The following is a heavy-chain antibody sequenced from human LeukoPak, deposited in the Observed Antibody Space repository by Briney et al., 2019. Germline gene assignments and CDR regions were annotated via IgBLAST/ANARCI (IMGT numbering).Heavy chain of an antibody. CDR3: VGDALYSSTWYPGP. J-gene: IGHJ5*02. CDR2: IYYSGST. CDR1: GGSISSGNFY. D-gene: IGHD2-2*01. Sequence: SESLSLTCTVSGGSISSGNFYWSWIRQPPGKGLEWIGHIYYSGSTYYNPSLKNRVSISVDTSKNQFSLKLSSVTAADTAVYYCVGDALYSSTWYPGPWGQGTLVTVSS. V-gene: IGHV4-30-4*01.